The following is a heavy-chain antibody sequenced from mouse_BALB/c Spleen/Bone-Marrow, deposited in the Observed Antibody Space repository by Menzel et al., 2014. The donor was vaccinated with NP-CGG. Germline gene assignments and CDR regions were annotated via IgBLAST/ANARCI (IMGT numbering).Heavy chain of an antibody. J-gene: IGHJ2*01. CDR2: IDPANGNT. CDR3: ASDYYGAYFDY. V-gene: IGHV14-3*02. CDR1: GFNIKDTY. Sequence: EVKLLESGAELVKPGASVKLSCTASGFNIKDTYMHWVKQRPEQGLEWIGRIDPANGNTKYDPKFQGKATITADTSSNTASSQLSSLTSENTAIYEDASDYYGAYFDYWGQGTTLTVSS. D-gene: IGHD1-1*01.